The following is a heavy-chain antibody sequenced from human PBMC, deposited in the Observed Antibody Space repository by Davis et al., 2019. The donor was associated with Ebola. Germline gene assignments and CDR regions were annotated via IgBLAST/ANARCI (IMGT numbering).Heavy chain of an antibody. Sequence: GGSLRLSCAASGFTFSSYAMSWVRQAPGKGLEWVSAISGSGGSTYYAASVKGRFTISRDNSKTTLYLQMNSLRAEDTAVYYCAKSGLSFGVVKYHYGMDVWGKGTTVTVSS. J-gene: IGHJ6*04. CDR3: AKSGLSFGVVKYHYGMDV. CDR2: ISGSGGST. V-gene: IGHV3-23*01. CDR1: GFTFSSYA. D-gene: IGHD3-3*01.